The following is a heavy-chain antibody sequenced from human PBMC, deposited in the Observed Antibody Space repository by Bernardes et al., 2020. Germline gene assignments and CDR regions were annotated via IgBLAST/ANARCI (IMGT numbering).Heavy chain of an antibody. Sequence: GGSLRLSCETSGFTFSSYAMSWVRQAPGKGLELVSAISGSGGSTYYADSVKGRFTISRDNSKNTLYLQMNSLRAEDTAVYYCAKVMSPSERLWFPFDYWGQGTLVTVSS. J-gene: IGHJ4*02. CDR2: ISGSGGST. CDR3: AKVMSPSERLWFPFDY. V-gene: IGHV3-23*01. D-gene: IGHD5-18*01. CDR1: GFTFSSYA.